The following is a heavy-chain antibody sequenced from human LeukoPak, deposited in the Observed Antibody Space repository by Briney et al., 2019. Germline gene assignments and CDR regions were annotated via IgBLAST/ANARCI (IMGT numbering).Heavy chain of an antibody. CDR2: INHSGST. V-gene: IGHV4-34*01. D-gene: IGHD3-22*01. Sequence: PSETLSLTCAVYGGSFSGYYRSWIRQPPGKGLEWIGEINHSGSTNYNPSLKSRVTISVDTSKNQFSLKLSSVTAADTAVYYCARGRWRSSGYYSWGQGTLVTVSS. CDR1: GGSFSGYY. J-gene: IGHJ4*02. CDR3: ARGRWRSSGYYS.